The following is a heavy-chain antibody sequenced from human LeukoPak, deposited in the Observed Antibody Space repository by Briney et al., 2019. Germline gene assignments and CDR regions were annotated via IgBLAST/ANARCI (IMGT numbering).Heavy chain of an antibody. CDR3: AKDSVPYYYGSGSYPDY. D-gene: IGHD3-10*01. J-gene: IGHJ4*02. CDR2: ISSSDSTT. CDR1: GFTFSSYS. Sequence: GSLRLSCAAPGFTFSSYSMNWVRQAPGKGLEWVSYISSSDSTTYYADSVKGRFTISRDNSKNTLYLQMNSLTAEDTAVYYCAKDSVPYYYGSGSYPDYWGQGTLVTVSS. V-gene: IGHV3-48*01.